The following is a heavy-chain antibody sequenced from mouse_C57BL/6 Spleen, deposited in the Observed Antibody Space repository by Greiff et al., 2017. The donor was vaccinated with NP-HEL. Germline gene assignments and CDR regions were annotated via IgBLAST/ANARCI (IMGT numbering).Heavy chain of an antibody. D-gene: IGHD2-3*01. CDR1: GYAFTNYL. V-gene: IGHV1-54*01. J-gene: IGHJ4*01. CDR2: INPGSGGT. CDR3: AKRGYDGYYVDYAMDY. Sequence: QVHVKQSGAELVRPGTSVKVSCKASGYAFTNYLIEWVKQRPGQGLEWIGVINPGSGGTNYNEKFKGKATLTADKSSSTAYMQLSSLTSEDSAVYFCAKRGYDGYYVDYAMDYWGQGTSVTVSS.